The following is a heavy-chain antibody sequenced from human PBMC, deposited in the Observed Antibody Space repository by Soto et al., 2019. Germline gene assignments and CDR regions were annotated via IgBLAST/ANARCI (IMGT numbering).Heavy chain of an antibody. V-gene: IGHV1-2*04. CDR1: GYTFTGYY. CDR2: INPNSGGT. J-gene: IGHJ6*02. D-gene: IGHD3-22*01. CDR3: ARDGNDSSGGMDV. Sequence: ASVKVSCKASGYTFTGYYMHWVLQAPGQGLEWMGWINPNSGGTNYAQKFQGWVTMTRDTSISTAYMELSRLRSDDTAVYYCARDGNDSSGGMDVWGQGTTVTVSS.